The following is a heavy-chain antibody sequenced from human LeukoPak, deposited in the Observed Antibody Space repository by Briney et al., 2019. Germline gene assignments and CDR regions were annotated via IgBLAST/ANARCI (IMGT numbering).Heavy chain of an antibody. V-gene: IGHV1-18*01. CDR3: ARDDCSGGTCSVAFDF. D-gene: IGHD2-15*01. J-gene: IGHJ4*02. Sequence: ASVKVSCKASGYTFKNYGISWVRLAPGVGLEWLGWITPFNGNRIYAWKFQDRVTMNTDTSTNTADLELRGLTSDDTAIYYCARDDCSGGTCSVAFDFWGQGTHVTVSS. CDR1: GYTFKNYG. CDR2: ITPFNGNR.